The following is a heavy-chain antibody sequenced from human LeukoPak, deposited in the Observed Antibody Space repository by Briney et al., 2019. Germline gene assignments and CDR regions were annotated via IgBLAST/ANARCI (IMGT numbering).Heavy chain of an antibody. CDR1: GFTFDDYA. CDR3: AKDTEATYYDFWSGYFTNYFDY. D-gene: IGHD3-3*01. J-gene: IGHJ4*02. Sequence: GGSLRLSCAASGFTFDDYAMSWVRQAPGKGLEWVSAISGSGGSTYYADSVKGRFTISRDNSKNTLYLQMNSLRAEDTAVYYCAKDTEATYYDFWSGYFTNYFDYWGQGTLVTVSS. CDR2: ISGSGGST. V-gene: IGHV3-23*01.